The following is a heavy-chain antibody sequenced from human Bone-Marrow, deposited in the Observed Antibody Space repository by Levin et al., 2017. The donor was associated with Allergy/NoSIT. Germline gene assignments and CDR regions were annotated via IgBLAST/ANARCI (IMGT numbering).Heavy chain of an antibody. J-gene: IGHJ5*02. D-gene: IGHD2-15*01. CDR3: TTDRRKGPIVWFDP. CDR2: IKSKTDGGTT. V-gene: IGHV3-15*07. CDR1: GFTFSNAW. Sequence: SGGSLRLSCAASGFTFSNAWMNWVRQAPGKGLEWVGRIKSKTDGGTTDYAAPVKGRFTISRDDSKNTLYLQMNSLKTEDTAVYYCTTDRRKGPIVWFDPWGQGTLVTVSS.